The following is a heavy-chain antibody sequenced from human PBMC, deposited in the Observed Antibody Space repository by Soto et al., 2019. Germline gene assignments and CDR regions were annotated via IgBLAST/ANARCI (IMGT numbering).Heavy chain of an antibody. D-gene: IGHD3-3*02. V-gene: IGHV3-15*01. Sequence: PGGSLRLSCAASGLTFTNAWMTWVRQGPGKGLEWVGRIKSKSDGGTIDYAAPVKGRFTISRDDSKNTLYLQMNSLKTEDTAVYYCTTGPNLRPLAAFDIWGQGTVVTVS. CDR1: GLTFTNAW. J-gene: IGHJ3*02. CDR3: TTGPNLRPLAAFDI. CDR2: IKSKSDGGTI.